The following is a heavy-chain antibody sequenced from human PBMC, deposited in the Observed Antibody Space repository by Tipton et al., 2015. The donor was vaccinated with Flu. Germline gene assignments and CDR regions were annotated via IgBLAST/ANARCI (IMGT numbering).Heavy chain of an antibody. D-gene: IGHD1-14*01. Sequence: QLVQSGAEVKNPGASVKVSCKASGYTFTSLDINWVRQATGQGPEWMGWMNPSSGNTGYAQKFQGRVSMTRDTSTNTAYLELSSLRSEDTAVYYCARGVQAGVDYWGQGTLVTVSS. CDR2: MNPSSGNT. J-gene: IGHJ4*02. V-gene: IGHV1-8*01. CDR3: ARGVQAGVDY. CDR1: GYTFTSLD.